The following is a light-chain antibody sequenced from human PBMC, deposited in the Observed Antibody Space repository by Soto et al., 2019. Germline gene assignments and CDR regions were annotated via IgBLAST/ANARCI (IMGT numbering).Light chain of an antibody. V-gene: IGKV1-39*01. CDR2: AAS. Sequence: DIQMTQSPSSLSASVGDRVTITCRASQSISSYLNWYQQKPGKAPKLLIYAASSLQSGVPSRFSGSGSRKDFPLTISRLQPEDFATYYCQQSYSTPRTFGQGTKVEIK. J-gene: IGKJ1*01. CDR3: QQSYSTPRT. CDR1: QSISSY.